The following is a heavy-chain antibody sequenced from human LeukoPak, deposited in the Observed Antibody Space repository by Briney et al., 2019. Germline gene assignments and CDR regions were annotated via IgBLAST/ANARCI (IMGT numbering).Heavy chain of an antibody. V-gene: IGHV1-2*02. D-gene: IGHD1-1*01. CDR1: GYTFTGYY. Sequence: ASVKVSCKASGYTFTGYYMHWVRQAPGQGLEWMGWINPNSGGTNYAQKFQGRVTMTRDTSISTAYMELRRLISDDTAVYYCARDLDPYYYYYMDVWGKGTTVTVSS. CDR2: INPNSGGT. J-gene: IGHJ6*03. CDR3: ARDLDPYYYYYMDV.